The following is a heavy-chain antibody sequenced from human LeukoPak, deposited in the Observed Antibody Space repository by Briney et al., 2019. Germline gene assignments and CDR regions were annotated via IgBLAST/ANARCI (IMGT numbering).Heavy chain of an antibody. J-gene: IGHJ4*02. CDR1: GYTFTGYY. D-gene: IGHD1-26*01. CDR3: ARAEVGATFSHGYFDY. Sequence: ASVKVSCKASGYTFTGYYMHWVRQAPGQGPEWMGWINPNSGDTNYAQKFQGRVTMTRDTSISTAYMELSRLRSDDTAVYYCARAEVGATFSHGYFDYWGQGTLVTVSS. CDR2: INPNSGDT. V-gene: IGHV1-2*02.